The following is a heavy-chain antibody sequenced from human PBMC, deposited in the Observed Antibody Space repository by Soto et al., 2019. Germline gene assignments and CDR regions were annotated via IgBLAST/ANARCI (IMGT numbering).Heavy chain of an antibody. CDR1: GFTFSDHY. D-gene: IGHD2-2*01. V-gene: IGHV3-72*01. J-gene: IGHJ6*02. CDR2: TRNKANSYTT. Sequence: EVQLVESGGGLVQPGGSLRLSCAASGFTFSDHYMDWVRQAPGKGLEWVGRTRNKANSYTTEYAASVKGRFTISRDDSKNSLYLQMNSLKTEDTAVYYCVQLGYCISTSCSGMDVWGQGTTVTVSS. CDR3: VQLGYCISTSCSGMDV.